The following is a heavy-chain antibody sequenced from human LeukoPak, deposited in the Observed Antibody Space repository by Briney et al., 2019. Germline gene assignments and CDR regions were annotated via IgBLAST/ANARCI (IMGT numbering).Heavy chain of an antibody. CDR2: INHSGST. D-gene: IGHD6-13*01. CDR1: GGSFSGYY. CDR3: ARDLPSESSSWGNYMDV. V-gene: IGHV4-34*01. Sequence: SETLSLTCAVYGGSFSGYYWSWIRQPPGKGLEWIGEINHSGSTNYNPSLKSRVTISVDTSKNQFSLKLSSVTAADTAVYYCARDLPSESSSWGNYMDVWGKGTTVTVSS. J-gene: IGHJ6*03.